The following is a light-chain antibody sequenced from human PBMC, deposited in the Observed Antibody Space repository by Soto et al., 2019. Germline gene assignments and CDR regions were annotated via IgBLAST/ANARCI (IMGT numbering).Light chain of an antibody. CDR1: QSVSSY. CDR3: QQRSNWPLT. Sequence: EIVLTQSPATLSLSPGERATLSCRASQSVSSYLAWYQQKPGQAPRLLIYGVSTRANGVPARFSGSGSGTDFTLTISSLEPEDFAVYYCQQRSNWPLTFGGGTKVDIK. J-gene: IGKJ4*01. V-gene: IGKV3-11*01. CDR2: GVS.